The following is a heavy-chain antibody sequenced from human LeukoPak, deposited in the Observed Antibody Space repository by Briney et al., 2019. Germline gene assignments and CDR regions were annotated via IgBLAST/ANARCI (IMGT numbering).Heavy chain of an antibody. D-gene: IGHD3-22*01. CDR1: GGSIGSISYY. J-gene: IGHJ3*02. CDR2: ISYSGST. V-gene: IGHV4-39*01. Sequence: SETLSLTCTVSGGSIGSISYYWGWIRQPPGKGLEWIGSISYSGSTFYNPSLKSRVTISVDTSKNQFSLKLSSVTAADTAVYYCARLLAITMIVPDAFDIWGQGTMVTVSS. CDR3: ARLLAITMIVPDAFDI.